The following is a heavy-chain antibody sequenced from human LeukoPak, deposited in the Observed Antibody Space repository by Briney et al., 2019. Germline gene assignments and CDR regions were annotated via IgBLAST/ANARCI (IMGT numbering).Heavy chain of an antibody. CDR1: GFTFSSYG. CDR2: ITGSGGST. D-gene: IGHD3-10*01. J-gene: IGHJ4*02. V-gene: IGHV3-23*01. Sequence: SGGSLRLSCAASGFTFSSYGMSWVRQAPGKGLEWVSSITGSGGSTYYADSVKGRFTISRDNSKNTLYLQMNSLRAEDTAVYYCAKAPIYGSGTYFDYWDYWGQGTLVTVSS. CDR3: AKAPIYGSGTYFDYWDY.